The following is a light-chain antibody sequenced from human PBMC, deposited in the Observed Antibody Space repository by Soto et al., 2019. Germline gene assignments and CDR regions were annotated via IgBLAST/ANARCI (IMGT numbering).Light chain of an antibody. Sequence: EIVLTQSPGTLSLSPGERATLSCRASQSISRSYLAWYQQKPGQAPRLLIYAASSRATGIPDRFSGSGSGTDFTLIISRLEPEDFAVYYCQQYGSSPPSWTFGQGTKVEMK. CDR2: AAS. CDR1: QSISRSY. J-gene: IGKJ1*01. V-gene: IGKV3-20*01. CDR3: QQYGSSPPSWT.